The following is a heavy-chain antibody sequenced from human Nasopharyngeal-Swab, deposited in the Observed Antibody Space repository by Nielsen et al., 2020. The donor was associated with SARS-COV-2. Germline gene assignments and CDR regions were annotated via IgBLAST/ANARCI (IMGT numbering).Heavy chain of an antibody. V-gene: IGHV4-34*01. CDR1: GGSFSGYC. J-gene: IGHJ2*01. D-gene: IGHD4-17*01. CDR3: ARASTVTTFFDL. Sequence: SETLSLTCAVYGGSFSGYCWSWIRQPPGKGLEWIGEINHSGSTNYNPSLKSRVTISVDTSKNQFSLKLNSVTAADTAVYYCARASTVTTFFDLWGRGTLVTVSS. CDR2: INHSGST.